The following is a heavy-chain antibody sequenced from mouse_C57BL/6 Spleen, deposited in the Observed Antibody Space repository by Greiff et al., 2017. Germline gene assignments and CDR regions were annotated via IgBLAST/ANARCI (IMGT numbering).Heavy chain of an antibody. Sequence: VQLQQSGPVLVKPGASVKMSCKASGYTFTDYYMNWVKQSHGKSLEWIGVINPYNGGTSYNQKFKGKATLTVAKSSSTAYMELNSLTSEDSAVYYCAKGRDYDGLYFDYWGQGTTLTVSS. CDR2: INPYNGGT. V-gene: IGHV1-19*01. CDR1: GYTFTDYY. D-gene: IGHD2-4*01. J-gene: IGHJ2*01. CDR3: AKGRDYDGLYFDY.